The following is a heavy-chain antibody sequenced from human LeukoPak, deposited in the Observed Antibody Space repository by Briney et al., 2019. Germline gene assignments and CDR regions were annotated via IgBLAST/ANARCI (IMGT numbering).Heavy chain of an antibody. CDR3: ARDRGIELELLVFDY. V-gene: IGHV1-2*04. J-gene: IGHJ4*02. D-gene: IGHD1-7*01. CDR2: INPNSGGT. Sequence: ASVKVSCKASGYTFTGYYMHWVRQAPGQGLEWMGWINPNSGGTNYAQKFQGWVTMTRDTSISSAYMELSRLRSDDTAVYYCARDRGIELELLVFDYWGQGTLVTVSS. CDR1: GYTFTGYY.